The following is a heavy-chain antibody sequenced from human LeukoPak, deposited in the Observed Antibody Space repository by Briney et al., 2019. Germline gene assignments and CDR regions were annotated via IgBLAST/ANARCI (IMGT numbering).Heavy chain of an antibody. J-gene: IGHJ4*02. CDR2: IYSDGST. Sequence: GGSLRLSCPASGFSVSSNYISWVRQAPGKGLEWVSVIYSDGSTKYADSVKARFTISRDNSKNTVYLQMNSLRVEDTAVYYCARATLDNWGQGTLVTVSS. CDR3: ARATLDN. CDR1: GFSVSSNY. V-gene: IGHV3-53*01.